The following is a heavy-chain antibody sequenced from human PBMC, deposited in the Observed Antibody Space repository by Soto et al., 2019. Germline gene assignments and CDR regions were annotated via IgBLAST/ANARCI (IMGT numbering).Heavy chain of an antibody. J-gene: IGHJ4*02. D-gene: IGHD2-2*01. CDR2: ISGSGGST. CDR1: GFTFSSYA. CDR3: AKDRSVVVPAAQFDY. V-gene: IGHV3-23*01. Sequence: HPGGSLRLSCAASGFTFSSYAMSWVRQAPGKGLEWVSAISGSGGSTYYADSVKGRFTISRDNSKNTLYRQMNSLRAEDTAVYYCAKDRSVVVPAAQFDYWGQGTLVTVSS.